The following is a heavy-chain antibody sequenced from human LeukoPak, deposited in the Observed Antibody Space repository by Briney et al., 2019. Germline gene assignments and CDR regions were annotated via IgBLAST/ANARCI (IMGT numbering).Heavy chain of an antibody. V-gene: IGHV3-11*01. CDR3: ARLGIITAAGSNDY. Sequence: GGSLRLSCAASEFTFSDYYMSWIRQAPGKGLEWVSYISYSGDTIYYADSVKGRFTVSRDNAKNSLYLQMNSLRAEDTAVYYCARLGIITAAGSNDYWGQGALVTVSS. CDR2: ISYSGDTI. D-gene: IGHD6-13*01. J-gene: IGHJ4*02. CDR1: EFTFSDYY.